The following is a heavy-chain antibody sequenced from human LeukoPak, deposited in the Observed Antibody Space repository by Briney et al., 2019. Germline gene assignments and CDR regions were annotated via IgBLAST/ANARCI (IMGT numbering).Heavy chain of an antibody. CDR3: ESTQRYFQY. J-gene: IGHJ4*02. V-gene: IGHV6-1*01. D-gene: IGHD2-15*01. CDR2: TYHRSRYYN. CDR1: GDSVSSNSAT. Sequence: SQTLALICAISGDSVSSNSATWNWIRSSPSRVLEWLGRTYHRSRYYNDYAVSVKTRIIINPDTSNNQFSLKLNSVTPADTDVSYCESTQRYFQYWGQGILVTVSS.